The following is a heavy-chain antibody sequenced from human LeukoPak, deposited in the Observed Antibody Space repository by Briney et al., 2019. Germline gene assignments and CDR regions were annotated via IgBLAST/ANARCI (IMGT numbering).Heavy chain of an antibody. CDR1: RGSISSGGYY. D-gene: IGHD6-19*01. V-gene: IGHV4-31*03. CDR3: ARGQGYSSGWYNFDY. CDR2: IYYSGST. J-gene: IGHJ4*02. Sequence: SETLSLTCTVSRGSISSGGYYWSWIRQHPGKGLEWIGYIYYSGSTYYNPSLKSRVTMSVDTSKNQFSLKLSSVTAADTAVYYCARGQGYSSGWYNFDYWGQGTLVTVSS.